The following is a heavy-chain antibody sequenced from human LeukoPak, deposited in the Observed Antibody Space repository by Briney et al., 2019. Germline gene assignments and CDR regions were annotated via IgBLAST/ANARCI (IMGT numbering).Heavy chain of an antibody. CDR3: AREVTGGALDY. Sequence: PSETLSLTCTVSGGSISSYYWSWIRQPPGKGLEWIGYIYYSGCTNYNPSLKSRVTISVDTSKNQFSLKLSSVTAADTAVYYCAREVTGGALDYWGQGTLVTVSS. D-gene: IGHD1-26*01. CDR1: GGSISSYY. V-gene: IGHV4-59*01. J-gene: IGHJ4*02. CDR2: IYYSGCT.